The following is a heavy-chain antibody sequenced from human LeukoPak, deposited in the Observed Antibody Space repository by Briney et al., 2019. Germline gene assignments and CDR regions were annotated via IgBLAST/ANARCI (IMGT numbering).Heavy chain of an antibody. V-gene: IGHV3-66*01. CDR1: GFTVSSNY. CDR3: AKDLWQLVPGYFDY. J-gene: IGHJ4*02. D-gene: IGHD6-6*01. CDR2: IYSGGST. Sequence: PGGSLRLSCAASGFTVSSNYMSWVRQAPGKGLEWVSVIYSGGSTYYADSVRGRFTISRDNSKNTLYLQMNSLRAEDTAVYYCAKDLWQLVPGYFDYWGQGTLVTVSS.